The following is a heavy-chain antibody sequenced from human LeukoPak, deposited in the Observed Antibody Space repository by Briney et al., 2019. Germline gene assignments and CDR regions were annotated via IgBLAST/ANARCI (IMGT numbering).Heavy chain of an antibody. D-gene: IGHD2-2*01. J-gene: IGHJ4*02. V-gene: IGHV3-23*01. CDR2: IRGAGGTT. Sequence: GGSLRLSCAASGFTFSSYAMMWLRQAPGKGLEWVSAIRGAGGTTFYADSVKGRFTVSRDNSKNTLYLQMNSLRAEDTAVYYCAKPLRGIQVDDYWGQGTLVTVSS. CDR1: GFTFSSYA. CDR3: AKPLRGIQVDDY.